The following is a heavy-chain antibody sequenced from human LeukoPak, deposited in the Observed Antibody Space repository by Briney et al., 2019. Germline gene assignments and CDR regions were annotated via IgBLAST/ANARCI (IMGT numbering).Heavy chain of an antibody. V-gene: IGHV1-18*01. D-gene: IGHD2-15*01. Sequence: ASVKVSCKASGYTFTSYDIIWVRQAPGQGLEWMGWISAYSGNTNYAQKLQGRVTMTTDTSTSTPYMELRSLRSDDTALYYCARGSALRQFDPWGQGTLVTVSS. CDR1: GYTFTSYD. CDR2: ISAYSGNT. CDR3: ARGSALRQFDP. J-gene: IGHJ5*02.